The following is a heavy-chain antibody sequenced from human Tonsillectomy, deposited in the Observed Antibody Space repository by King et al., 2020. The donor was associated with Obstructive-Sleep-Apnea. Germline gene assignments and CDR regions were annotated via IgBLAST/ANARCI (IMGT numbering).Heavy chain of an antibody. J-gene: IGHJ4*02. CDR1: GVTFSSYS. CDR3: ARETKDGTYYFDY. CDR2: ISSSSRTL. Sequence: VQLVESGGGLVQTGGSLRLSCAASGVTFSSYSMIWVRQAPGRGLEGVSYISSSSRTLYTADSVKGRFTISRDNAKNSLSLQMNSLRAEDTAVYYCARETKDGTYYFDYWGQGTLVTVSS. D-gene: IGHD5-24*01. V-gene: IGHV3-48*01.